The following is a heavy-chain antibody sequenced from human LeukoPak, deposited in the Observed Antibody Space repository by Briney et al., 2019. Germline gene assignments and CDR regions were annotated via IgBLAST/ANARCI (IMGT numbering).Heavy chain of an antibody. CDR2: IYHSGST. V-gene: IGHV4-30-2*01. CDR1: GGSISSGGYS. Sequence: PSQTLSLTCAVSGGSISSGGYSWSWIRQPPGKGLEWIGYIYHSGSTYYNPSLKSRVTISVERYTHQFSLKLSSVTAADTAVYYCARERGWTLSAAAGPGWFDPWGQGTLVTVSS. D-gene: IGHD6-13*01. CDR3: ARERGWTLSAAAGPGWFDP. J-gene: IGHJ5*02.